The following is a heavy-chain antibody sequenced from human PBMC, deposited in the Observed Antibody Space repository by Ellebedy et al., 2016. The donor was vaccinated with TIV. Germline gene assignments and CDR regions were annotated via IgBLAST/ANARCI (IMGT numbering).Heavy chain of an antibody. CDR2: INSDGSST. CDR1: GFTFSSYW. D-gene: IGHD6-6*01. V-gene: IGHV3-74*01. Sequence: GESLKISCAASGFTFSSYWMHWVRQAPGKGLVWVSRINSDGSSTSYADSVKGRFTISRDNDKNTLYLQMNSLRAEDTAVYYCARGQLVPGWFDPWGQGTLVTVSS. CDR3: ARGQLVPGWFDP. J-gene: IGHJ5*02.